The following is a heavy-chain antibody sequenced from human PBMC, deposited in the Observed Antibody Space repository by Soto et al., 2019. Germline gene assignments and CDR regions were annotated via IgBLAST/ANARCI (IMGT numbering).Heavy chain of an antibody. D-gene: IGHD6-13*01. J-gene: IGHJ4*02. CDR1: GYIFTNYY. CDR2: INPLPTSGST. Sequence: QVQLVQSGAEVKKPGASVKVSCKASGYIFTNYYIHWVRQAPGQGLEWMAIINPLPTSGSTNYAQEFRGRVTVTRDTSTSTVYMELSSLRSDDTAIYYRARDLAAAAYWGQGTLVTVSS. CDR3: ARDLAAAAY. V-gene: IGHV1-46*01.